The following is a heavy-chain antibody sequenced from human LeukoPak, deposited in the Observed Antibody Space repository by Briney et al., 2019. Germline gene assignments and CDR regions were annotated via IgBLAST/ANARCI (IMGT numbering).Heavy chain of an antibody. Sequence: PGGSLRLSCVVSGFIFNNYDMSWVRQAPGKGLDWVSGISGSGGSTYYADSMKGRFTISRDNSKNTLYLQMNSLRVEDTAIYYCAKVTVTMAATGDYWGQGILVTVSS. D-gene: IGHD2-15*01. V-gene: IGHV3-23*01. CDR1: GFIFNNYD. CDR3: AKVTVTMAATGDY. J-gene: IGHJ4*02. CDR2: ISGSGGST.